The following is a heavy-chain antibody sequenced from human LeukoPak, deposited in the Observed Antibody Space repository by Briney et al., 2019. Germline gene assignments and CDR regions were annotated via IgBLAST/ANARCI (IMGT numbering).Heavy chain of an antibody. CDR2: FNPNTGGA. CDR1: GYTFSNYY. J-gene: IGHJ1*01. D-gene: IGHD3-10*01. Sequence: ASVKVSCKASGYTFSNYYLHWVRQAPGQGLEWMGRFNPNTGGANSAQNFQDRVTMTRDTSISTAYLELTRLKSDDTAVYYCGRSASGTAGLDFQHWGQGTLVTVSS. V-gene: IGHV1-2*06. CDR3: GRSASGTAGLDFQH.